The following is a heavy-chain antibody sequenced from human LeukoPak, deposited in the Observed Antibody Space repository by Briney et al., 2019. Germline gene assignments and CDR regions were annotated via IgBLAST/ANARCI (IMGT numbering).Heavy chain of an antibody. Sequence: GGSLRLSCAASGFTVSSNYMSWVRQAPGKGLEWVSVISSGGSVYYADSVKGRFTISRDNSKNTLYLQMNSLRAEDTAVYYCAREPTYYYDSSGGFDYWGQGTLVTVSS. CDR2: ISSGGSV. V-gene: IGHV3-66*01. D-gene: IGHD3-22*01. CDR1: GFTVSSNY. J-gene: IGHJ4*02. CDR3: AREPTYYYDSSGGFDY.